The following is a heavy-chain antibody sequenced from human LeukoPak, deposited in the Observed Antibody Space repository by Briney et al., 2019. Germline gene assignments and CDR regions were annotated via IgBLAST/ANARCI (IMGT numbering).Heavy chain of an antibody. J-gene: IGHJ6*02. CDR3: ARVYDSSGYSYHYYYGMDV. CDR2: IIPIFGTA. V-gene: IGHV1-69*01. D-gene: IGHD3-22*01. Sequence: ASVKVSCKASGGTFSSYAISWVRQAPGQGLEWMGGIIPIFGTANYAQKFQGRVTITADESTSTAYMELSSLRSEDTAVYYCARVYDSSGYSYHYYYGMDVWGQGTTVTVSS. CDR1: GGTFSSYA.